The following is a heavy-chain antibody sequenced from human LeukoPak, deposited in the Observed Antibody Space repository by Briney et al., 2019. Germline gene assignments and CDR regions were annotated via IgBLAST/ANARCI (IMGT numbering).Heavy chain of an antibody. J-gene: IGHJ4*02. Sequence: GGSLRLSCVVSGFDFSKFAMHWVRQAPGKGLEWLAVLSYDRSQAYYRDSVKGRFTISRDNSKNTVYLQMNSLTAEDTAIYYCATVSVIYLTGTTRSLDYWGQGTLVTVSS. CDR3: ATVSVIYLTGTTRSLDY. D-gene: IGHD1-7*01. CDR1: GFDFSKFA. CDR2: LSYDRSQA. V-gene: IGHV3-30*04.